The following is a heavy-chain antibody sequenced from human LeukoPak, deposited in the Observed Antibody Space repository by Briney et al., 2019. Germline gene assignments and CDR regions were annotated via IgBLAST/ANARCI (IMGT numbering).Heavy chain of an antibody. J-gene: IGHJ4*02. CDR2: INHSGST. D-gene: IGHD4-17*01. CDR1: GGSFSGYY. CDR3: ARGTTVTKDY. V-gene: IGHV4-34*01. Sequence: SETLSLTCAVYGGSFSGYYWSWIRQPPGKGLEWIGEINHSGSTNYNPSLKSRVTISVDTSKNQFSLKPSSVTAADTAVYYCARGTTVTKDYWGQGTLVTVSS.